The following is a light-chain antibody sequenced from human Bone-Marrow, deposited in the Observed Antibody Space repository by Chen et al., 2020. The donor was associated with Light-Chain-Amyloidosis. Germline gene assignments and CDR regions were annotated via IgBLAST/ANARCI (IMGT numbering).Light chain of an antibody. CDR2: GSS. Sequence: EIVLTQSPGTLSLSPGEGSNLSCRASQTISSNYLTWYQQKFGQAPRLLIYGSSSRGTVIPDRFTGSGSGTDFTLNINRLEPEDFAMYYCQQYGTSPLTFGGGTKVEIK. CDR3: QQYGTSPLT. V-gene: IGKV3-20*01. J-gene: IGKJ4*01. CDR1: QTISSNY.